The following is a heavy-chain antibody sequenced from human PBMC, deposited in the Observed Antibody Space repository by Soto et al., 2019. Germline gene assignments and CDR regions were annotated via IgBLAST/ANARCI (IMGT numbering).Heavy chain of an antibody. CDR2: IYYSGST. CDR1: GGSIISYY. CDR3: ARESAGSHKNNWFDP. D-gene: IGHD3-10*01. J-gene: IGHJ5*02. V-gene: IGHV4-59*01. Sequence: SETLSLTCTFSGGSIISYYWIWIRQPPGKGLEWIGYIYYSGSTYYNPSLKSRVTMSVDTSRNQLLLQLNSVTAADTAVYYCARESAGSHKNNWFDPWGQGTLVTVS.